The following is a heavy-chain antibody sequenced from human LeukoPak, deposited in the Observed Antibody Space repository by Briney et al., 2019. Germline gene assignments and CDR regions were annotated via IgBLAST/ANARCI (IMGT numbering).Heavy chain of an antibody. CDR3: ARDLRGDTAMVLRDY. CDR2: ISSSSSYI. J-gene: IGHJ4*02. CDR1: GFTFSSYS. Sequence: GGSLRLSCAASGFTFSSYSMNWVRQAPGKGLEWVSSISSSSSYIYYADSVKGRFTISRDNAKNSLYLQMNSLRAEDTAVYYCARDLRGDTAMVLRDYWGQGTLVTVSS. D-gene: IGHD5-18*01. V-gene: IGHV3-21*01.